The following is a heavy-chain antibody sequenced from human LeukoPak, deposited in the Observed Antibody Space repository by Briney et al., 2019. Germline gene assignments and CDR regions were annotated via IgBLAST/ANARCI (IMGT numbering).Heavy chain of an antibody. Sequence: ASVKVSCKASGYTFTSYDINWVRQATRRGLEWMGWMNPNSGNTGYAQKFQGRVTMTRNTSISTAYMELSSLRSEDTAVYYCARGIRGSLDYVYWGQGTLVTVSS. CDR2: MNPNSGNT. J-gene: IGHJ4*02. V-gene: IGHV1-8*01. CDR3: ARGIRGSLDYVY. D-gene: IGHD1-26*01. CDR1: GYTFTSYD.